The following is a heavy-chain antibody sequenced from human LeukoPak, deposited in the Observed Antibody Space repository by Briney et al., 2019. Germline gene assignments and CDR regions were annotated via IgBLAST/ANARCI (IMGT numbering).Heavy chain of an antibody. CDR3: ARGGLSSPADYGGNLKSDY. CDR1: GYTFTSYY. D-gene: IGHD4-23*01. V-gene: IGHV1-46*01. J-gene: IGHJ4*02. Sequence: ASVKVSCKESGYTFTSYYMHWVRQAPGQGLEWMGIINPSGGSTSYAQKFQGRVTMTRATSTSTVYMELSSLRSEDTAVYYCARGGLSSPADYGGNLKSDYWGQGTLVTVSS. CDR2: INPSGGST.